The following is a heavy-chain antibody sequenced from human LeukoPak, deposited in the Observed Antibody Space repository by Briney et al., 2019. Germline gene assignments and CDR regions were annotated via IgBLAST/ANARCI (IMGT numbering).Heavy chain of an antibody. CDR1: GFTFTSSA. J-gene: IGHJ4*02. CDR3: AVEMVRGVIANY. Sequence: ASVKVSCKASGFTFTSSAMQWVRQARGQRLEWIGWIVVGSGNPNYAQKFQERVTITRDMSTSTAYMGLSSLRSEDTAVYYCAVEMVRGVIANYWGQGTLVTVSS. CDR2: IVVGSGNP. D-gene: IGHD3-10*01. V-gene: IGHV1-58*02.